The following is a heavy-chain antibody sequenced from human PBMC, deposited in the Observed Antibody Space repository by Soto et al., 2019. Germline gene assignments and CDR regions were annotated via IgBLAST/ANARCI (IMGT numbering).Heavy chain of an antibody. D-gene: IGHD2-2*01. J-gene: IGHJ4*02. CDR2: INHSGST. CDR3: ARLTDIVVVPAAMERGGFDY. CDR1: GGSFSGYY. V-gene: IGHV4-34*01. Sequence: SETLSLTCAVYGGSFSGYYWSWIRQPPGKGLEWIGEINHSGSTNYNPSLKSRVTISVDTSKNQFSLKLSSVTAADTAVYYCARLTDIVVVPAAMERGGFDYWGQGTLVTVSS.